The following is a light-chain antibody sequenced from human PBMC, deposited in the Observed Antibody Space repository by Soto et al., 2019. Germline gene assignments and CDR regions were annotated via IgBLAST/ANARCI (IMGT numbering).Light chain of an antibody. CDR3: ETWDSNTHV. Sequence: VVTKSSSASASLGSSVKLTCTLSSGHSSYIIAWHQQQPGKAPRYLMKLEGSGSYNKGSGVPDRFSGSSSGADRYLTISNLQFEDEADYYCETWDSNTHVFGGGTKLTVL. CDR1: SGHSSYI. CDR2: LEGSGSY. V-gene: IGLV4-60*02. J-gene: IGLJ2*01.